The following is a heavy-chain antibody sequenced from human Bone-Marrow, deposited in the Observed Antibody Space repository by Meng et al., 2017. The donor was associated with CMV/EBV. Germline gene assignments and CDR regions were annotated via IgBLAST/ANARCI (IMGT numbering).Heavy chain of an antibody. D-gene: IGHD5-24*01. Sequence: GESLKISCAASGFTFSSHAMPWVRQAPGKGLEWVALIPYDGSNKYYADSVKGRFTISRDNSKNTLFLQMNSLRAEDTAVYFCARDYNQYYFDYWGQGTLVTVSS. V-gene: IGHV3-30-3*01. CDR2: IPYDGSNK. CDR3: ARDYNQYYFDY. CDR1: GFTFSSHA. J-gene: IGHJ4*02.